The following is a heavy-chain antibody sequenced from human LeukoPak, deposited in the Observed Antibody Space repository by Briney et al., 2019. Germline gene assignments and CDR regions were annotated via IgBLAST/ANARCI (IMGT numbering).Heavy chain of an antibody. CDR2: ISYDGSNK. D-gene: IGHD3-22*01. Sequence: GGSLRLSCAASGFTFSSYAMHWVRQAPGKGLEWVAVISYDGSNKYYADSVKGRFTISRDNSKNTLYLQMNSLRAEDTAVYYCAIASSGYYSSWGQGTLVTVSS. CDR3: AIASSGYYSS. J-gene: IGHJ5*02. V-gene: IGHV3-30-3*01. CDR1: GFTFSSYA.